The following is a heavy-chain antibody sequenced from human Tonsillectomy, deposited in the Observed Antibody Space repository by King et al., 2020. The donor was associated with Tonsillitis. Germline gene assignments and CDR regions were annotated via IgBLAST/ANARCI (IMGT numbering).Heavy chain of an antibody. CDR1: GFTFSSYG. CDR3: AKDTGGKSGSYYLYYFDY. V-gene: IGHV3-30*02. J-gene: IGHJ4*02. CDR2: IRYDGSNK. Sequence: VQLVESGGGVVQPGGSLRLSCAASGFTFSSYGMHWVRQAPGKGLEWVAFIRYDGSNKYYADSVKGRFTISRDNSKNTLYLQMNSLRAEDTAVYYCAKDTGGKSGSYYLYYFDYWGQGTLVTVSS. D-gene: IGHD3-10*01.